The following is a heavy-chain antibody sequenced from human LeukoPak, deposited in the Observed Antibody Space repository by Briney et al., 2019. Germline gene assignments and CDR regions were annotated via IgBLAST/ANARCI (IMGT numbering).Heavy chain of an antibody. CDR3: ARARRGSFYTFDL. D-gene: IGHD1-26*01. V-gene: IGHV4-59*01. CDR2: VSHTGAT. CDR1: GASINGYF. Sequence: KPSEALSLTCSVSGASINGYFWNWVRQTPEKRLDWIGYVSHTGATTSNPTLKSRVSITIDTPKSHISLTMISVTAADSALYYCARARRGSFYTFDLWGPGTIVSVS. J-gene: IGHJ3*01.